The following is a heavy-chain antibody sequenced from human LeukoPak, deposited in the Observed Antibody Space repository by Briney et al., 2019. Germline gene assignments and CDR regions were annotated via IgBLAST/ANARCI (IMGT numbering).Heavy chain of an antibody. D-gene: IGHD6-19*01. Sequence: GGSLRLSCAASGFTFDEHGMSWVRQGPRKGLEWVSGINWNGGSTGYADSVKGRFTVSRDNAKNSLYLQMNSLRGEDTALYFCARDLGYSSAVDYWGQGTLVTVSS. V-gene: IGHV3-20*04. CDR1: GFTFDEHG. CDR2: INWNGGST. J-gene: IGHJ4*02. CDR3: ARDLGYSSAVDY.